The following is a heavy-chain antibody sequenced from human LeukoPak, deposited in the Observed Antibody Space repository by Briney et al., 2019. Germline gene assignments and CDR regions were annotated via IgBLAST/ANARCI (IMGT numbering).Heavy chain of an antibody. V-gene: IGHV4-59*11. CDR2: IHNSGVT. Sequence: SSEALSLTCNVSGGSISSHYWSWIRQPPGKGLEWIGYIHNSGVTKYNPSLKSRVTTSVDTSKNQISLKLNSVIAADTAVYYCARGRIGGPKAPFDYWGQGTLVTVSS. CDR1: GGSISSHY. D-gene: IGHD3-16*01. CDR3: ARGRIGGPKAPFDY. J-gene: IGHJ4*02.